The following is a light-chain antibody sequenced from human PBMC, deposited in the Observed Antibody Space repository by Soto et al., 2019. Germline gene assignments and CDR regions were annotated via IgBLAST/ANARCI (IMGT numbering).Light chain of an antibody. CDR3: QQYGSTPWT. CDR1: QRVSNNF. CDR2: DAT. Sequence: VVLTQFPGTLSLSPGETATLSCGASQRVSNNFLGWYQQKPGLPPRLLIYDATSRANGIQERFSGRGSGTHFTLTISRLAPEDFAVYYCQQYGSTPWTFGRGTKVEMK. V-gene: IGKV3D-20*01. J-gene: IGKJ1*01.